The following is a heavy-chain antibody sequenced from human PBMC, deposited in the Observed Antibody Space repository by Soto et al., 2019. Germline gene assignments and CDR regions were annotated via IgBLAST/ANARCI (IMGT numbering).Heavy chain of an antibody. Sequence: EVQLVESGGGLVQPGGSLTLSCAASEFAFSSYWMTWVRQAPGKGLEWVANIRKDGSQRSYLDSVRGRFTISRDNSKNSLYLQMNILRAEDTALYFCARDVSPGSSGLYFDAFDIWGQGTMVTVSS. CDR1: EFAFSSYW. CDR3: ARDVSPGSSGLYFDAFDI. J-gene: IGHJ3*02. CDR2: IRKDGSQR. D-gene: IGHD6-25*01. V-gene: IGHV3-7*05.